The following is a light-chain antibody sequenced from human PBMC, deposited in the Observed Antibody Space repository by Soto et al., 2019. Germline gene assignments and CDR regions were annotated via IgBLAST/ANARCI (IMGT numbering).Light chain of an antibody. Sequence: DIVLTQSPATLSLSPGKRAALSCRASQSVSSYLAWYQQKPGQAPRLLIYNASNMATGIPARFSGSGSGTDFSLTIRSLEPEDFAVYYCQKRSNWPGTFGQGTKVEIK. V-gene: IGKV3-11*01. J-gene: IGKJ1*01. CDR3: QKRSNWPGT. CDR1: QSVSSY. CDR2: NAS.